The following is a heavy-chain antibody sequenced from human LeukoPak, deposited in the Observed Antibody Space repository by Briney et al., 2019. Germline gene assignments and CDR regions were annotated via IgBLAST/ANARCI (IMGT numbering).Heavy chain of an antibody. CDR3: AREFYYYDSSGYSDY. J-gene: IGHJ4*02. CDR1: GGSISSGDYY. Sequence: SETLSLTCTVSGGSISSGDYYWSWIRQPPGKGLEWIGYIYYSGSTYYNPSLKSRVTISVDTSKNQFSLKLSSVTAADTAVYYCAREFYYYDSSGYSDYWGQGTLVTVSS. CDR2: IYYSGST. V-gene: IGHV4-30-4*01. D-gene: IGHD3-22*01.